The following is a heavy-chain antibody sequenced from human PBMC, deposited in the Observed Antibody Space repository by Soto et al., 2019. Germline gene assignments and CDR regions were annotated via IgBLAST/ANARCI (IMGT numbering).Heavy chain of an antibody. CDR2: ISGGSSTI. D-gene: IGHD6-13*01. Sequence: GGSLRLSCAASGFTFSIYSMNWVRQAPGKGLEWVSYISGGSSTIYYADSVKGRFTMTTDTSTSTAYMELRSLRSDDTAVYYCARAPSIAAAGTNNWFDPWGQGTLVTVSS. CDR3: ARAPSIAAAGTNNWFDP. V-gene: IGHV3-48*01. J-gene: IGHJ5*02. CDR1: GFTFSIYS.